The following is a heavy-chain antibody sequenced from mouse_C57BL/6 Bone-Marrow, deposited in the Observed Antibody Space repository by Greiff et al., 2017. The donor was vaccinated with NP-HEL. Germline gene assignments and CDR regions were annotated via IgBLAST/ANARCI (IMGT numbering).Heavy chain of an antibody. CDR2: IDPENGDT. CDR3: TTTTVDLVDY. V-gene: IGHV14-4*01. D-gene: IGHD1-1*01. CDR1: GFNIKDDS. Sequence: EVMLVESGAELVRPGASVKLSCTASGFNIKDDSMHWVKQRPEQGLEWIGWIDPENGDTAYASKFQGKATITADTSSNTAYLQLSSLTSEDTAVYFCTTTTVDLVDYWGQGTSVTVSS. J-gene: IGHJ4*01.